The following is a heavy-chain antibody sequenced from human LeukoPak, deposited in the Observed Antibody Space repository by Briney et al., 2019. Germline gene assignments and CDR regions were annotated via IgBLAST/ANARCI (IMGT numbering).Heavy chain of an antibody. CDR3: ARASDGGYMGGWIDY. Sequence: GASVKVSCKASGYTFTSYGISWVRQAPGQGLEWMGWISAYNGNTNYAQKLQGRVTMTTDTSTSTAYMELRSLRSDDTAVYYCARASDGGYMGGWIDYWGQGTLVTVSS. CDR2: ISAYNGNT. J-gene: IGHJ4*02. V-gene: IGHV1-18*01. D-gene: IGHD5-12*01. CDR1: GYTFTSYG.